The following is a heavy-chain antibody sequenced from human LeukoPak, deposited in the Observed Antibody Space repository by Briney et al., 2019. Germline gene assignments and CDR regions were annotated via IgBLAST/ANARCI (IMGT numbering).Heavy chain of an antibody. CDR1: GGSVSSSSYY. Sequence: SETLSLTCTVSGGSVSSSSYYWGWVRQPPGKGLECIGTIYSSGSTFYNPSLESRVTMSVDTSKNQFSLKLSSVTAADTAVYYCARDQGQLLSGPTMGYYYYMDVWGKGTTVTVSS. D-gene: IGHD2-2*01. CDR2: IYSSGST. CDR3: ARDQGQLLSGPTMGYYYYMDV. V-gene: IGHV4-39*07. J-gene: IGHJ6*03.